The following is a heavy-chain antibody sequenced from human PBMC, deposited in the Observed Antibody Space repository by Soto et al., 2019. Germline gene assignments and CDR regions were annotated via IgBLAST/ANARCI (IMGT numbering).Heavy chain of an antibody. CDR1: GFSFSSFA. Sequence: QVQLVESGGGVVQPGRSLRLSCAASGFSFSSFAMHWVRQAPGKGLEWVAVISVDGDNKYYADSVKGRFTISRDNSKNTLYLQMKSLRVEDTAVYYGARVDPGYYFYGMDVWGQGTTVTVSS. V-gene: IGHV3-30-3*01. J-gene: IGHJ6*02. CDR3: ARVDPGYYFYGMDV. D-gene: IGHD3-9*01. CDR2: ISVDGDNK.